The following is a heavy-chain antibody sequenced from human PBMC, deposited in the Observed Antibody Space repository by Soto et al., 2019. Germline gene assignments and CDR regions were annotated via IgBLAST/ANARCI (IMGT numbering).Heavy chain of an antibody. J-gene: IGHJ6*02. CDR2: IIPIFGTA. CDR1: GGTFSSYA. CDR3: AREEGGYYGPGSYNYYYGMDV. Sequence: QVQLVQSGAEVKKPGSSVKVSCKASGGTFSSYAISWVRQAPGQGLEWMGGIIPIFGTANYAQKFQGRVTITADESTSTAYMELSSLRSEDTAVYYCAREEGGYYGPGSYNYYYGMDVWGQGTTVTVSS. D-gene: IGHD3-10*01. V-gene: IGHV1-69*01.